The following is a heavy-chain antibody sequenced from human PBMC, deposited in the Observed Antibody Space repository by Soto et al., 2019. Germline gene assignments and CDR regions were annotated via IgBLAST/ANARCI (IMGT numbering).Heavy chain of an antibody. Sequence: GGSRRLSCAASGSTFRSYSMNWVRQAPWRWLEWVSYISSSSSTIYYADSVKCRFTISRDNAKNPLYLQMNSLRDEDTAVYYGARDSGSYPPPDHRMDVWGQGTTVTVSS. V-gene: IGHV3-48*02. J-gene: IGHJ6*02. D-gene: IGHD1-26*01. CDR1: GSTFRSYS. CDR3: ARDSGSYPPPDHRMDV. CDR2: ISSSSSTI.